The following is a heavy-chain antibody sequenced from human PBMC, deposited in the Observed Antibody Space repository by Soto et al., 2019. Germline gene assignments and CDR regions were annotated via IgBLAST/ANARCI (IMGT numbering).Heavy chain of an antibody. CDR3: AHRPGGYAYYFDY. CDR2: IYWDEDK. V-gene: IGHV2-5*02. D-gene: IGHD5-12*01. CDR1: GFTLSTRAVA. Sequence: QITLKESGPTLVKPTQTLTLTCTSSGFTLSTRAVAVGWFRQPPGKALEWLALIYWDEDKWYSPSLKTRLTITDDTSKNQVVLTMTNRDPVDTATYYCAHRPGGYAYYFDYWGQGTLVTVSS. J-gene: IGHJ4*02.